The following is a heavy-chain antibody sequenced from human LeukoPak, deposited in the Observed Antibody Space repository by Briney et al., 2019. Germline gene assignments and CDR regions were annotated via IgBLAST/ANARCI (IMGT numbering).Heavy chain of an antibody. V-gene: IGHV3-11*04. CDR3: ARVSTNYFDY. Sequence: GGSLRLSCAASGFTFSDYYMSWIRQAPEMGLEWVAYISSDGNSIHYADSVKGRFTISRDNAKESLYLHINSLRAEDTAIYYYARVSTNYFDYWGEGALVTVSS. D-gene: IGHD5/OR15-5a*01. CDR2: ISSDGNSI. CDR1: GFTFSDYY. J-gene: IGHJ4*02.